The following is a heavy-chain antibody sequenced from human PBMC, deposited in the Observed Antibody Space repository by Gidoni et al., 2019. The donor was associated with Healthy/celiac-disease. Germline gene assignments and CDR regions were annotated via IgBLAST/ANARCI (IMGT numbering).Heavy chain of an antibody. Sequence: EVQLVESGGGLVQPGGSLRLSCAAPGFPFSSNYMSWVRQAPGKGLEWVSVIYSGGSTYYADSVKGRFTISRDNSKNTLYLQMNSLRAEDTAVYYCARDEDTAMVSFDYWGQGTLVTVSS. CDR2: IYSGGST. V-gene: IGHV3-66*02. CDR3: ARDEDTAMVSFDY. CDR1: GFPFSSNY. D-gene: IGHD5-18*01. J-gene: IGHJ4*02.